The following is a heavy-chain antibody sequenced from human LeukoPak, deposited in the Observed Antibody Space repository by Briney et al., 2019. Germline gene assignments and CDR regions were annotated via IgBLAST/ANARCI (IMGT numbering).Heavy chain of an antibody. V-gene: IGHV4-4*07. CDR2: IHTSGST. Sequence: SETLSLTCSVSGGSISSNYWSWIRQLAGKGLEWIGRIHTSGSTNYNPSLKSRVTMSVDTSKNQFSLKLSSVTAADTAVYYCARVFSGSYDSWGQGTLVTVSS. D-gene: IGHD3-10*01. CDR1: GGSISSNY. J-gene: IGHJ5*01. CDR3: ARVFSGSYDS.